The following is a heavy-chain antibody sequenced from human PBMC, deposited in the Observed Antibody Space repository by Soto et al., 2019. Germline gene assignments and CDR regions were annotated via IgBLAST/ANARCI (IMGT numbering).Heavy chain of an antibody. V-gene: IGHV1-3*01. CDR2: INAGNGNT. D-gene: IGHD3-9*01. J-gene: IGHJ4*01. Sequence: ASGTVSRKASGYTFTSYAMHWVRQATGQRLEWMGWINAGNGNTKYSQKFQGRVTITRDTSASTAYMGLSSLSSDVTAGYYCARLLTGYGDDDWGQGTLVTVSS. CDR3: ARLLTGYGDDD. CDR1: GYTFTSYA.